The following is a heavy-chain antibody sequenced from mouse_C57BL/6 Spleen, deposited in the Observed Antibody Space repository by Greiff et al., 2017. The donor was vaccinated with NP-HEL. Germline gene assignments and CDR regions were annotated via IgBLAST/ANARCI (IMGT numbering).Heavy chain of an antibody. D-gene: IGHD3-2*02. CDR1: GYAFSSYW. J-gene: IGHJ3*01. CDR2: IYPGDGDT. CDR3: ARGDSSGYVGFAY. V-gene: IGHV1-80*01. Sequence: QVQLKESGAELVKPGASVKISCKASGYAFSSYWMNWVKQRPGKGLEWIGQIYPGDGDTNYNGKFKGKATLTADKSSSTAYMQLSSLTSEDSAVYFCARGDSSGYVGFAYWGQGTLVTVSA.